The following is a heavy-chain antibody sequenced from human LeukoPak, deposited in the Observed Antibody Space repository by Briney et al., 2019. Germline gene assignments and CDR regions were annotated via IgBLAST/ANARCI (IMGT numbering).Heavy chain of an antibody. CDR3: ARRDDGSGSFYNGLDTFDI. V-gene: IGHV3-33*01. CDR2: IWNDGSNK. D-gene: IGHD3-10*01. Sequence: GGSLRLSCAASGVTFRNYGMHWVRQAPVKGLEWEAVIWNDGSNKYYGDSVKGRFTISRDNSKNTLSLQMNSLRAEDTAVYYCARRDDGSGSFYNGLDTFDIWGLGTMVTVSS. CDR1: GVTFRNYG. J-gene: IGHJ3*02.